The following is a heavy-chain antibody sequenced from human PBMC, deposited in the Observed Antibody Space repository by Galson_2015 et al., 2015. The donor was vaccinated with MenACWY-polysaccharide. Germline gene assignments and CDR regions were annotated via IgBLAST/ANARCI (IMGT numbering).Heavy chain of an antibody. CDR2: ISGDGGST. Sequence: SLRLSCAASGFTFDDYAMHWVRQAPGKGLEWVSLISGDGGSTYYADSVKGRFTISRDNSKNSLYLQMNSLRTEDTALYYCAKDHMPTKVADNSDYYYYYGMDVWGQGTTVTVSS. J-gene: IGHJ6*02. CDR1: GFTFDDYA. D-gene: IGHD6-19*01. CDR3: AKDHMPTKVADNSDYYYYYGMDV. V-gene: IGHV3-43*02.